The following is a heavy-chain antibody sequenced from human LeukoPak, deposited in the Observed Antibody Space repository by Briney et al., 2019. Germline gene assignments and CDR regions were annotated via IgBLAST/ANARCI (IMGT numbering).Heavy chain of an antibody. V-gene: IGHV3-30*18. Sequence: PGRSLRLSCAASGFTFRNYGMKWVRQAPGKGLEWVAVISHDGTVKYYADSVKGRFTISRDDSTTTLILQMNSLRVEDTAVYFCAKDGSEFSSSFLDYWGQGTLVTVSS. CDR2: ISHDGTVK. CDR1: GFTFRNYG. D-gene: IGHD2-2*01. CDR3: AKDGSEFSSSFLDY. J-gene: IGHJ4*02.